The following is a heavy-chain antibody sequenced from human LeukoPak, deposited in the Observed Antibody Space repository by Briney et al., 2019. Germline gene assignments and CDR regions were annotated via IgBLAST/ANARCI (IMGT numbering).Heavy chain of an antibody. CDR1: GFTFSSFW. D-gene: IGHD3-16*01. CDR3: TTGGGWGY. Sequence: GGSPRLSCAASGFTFSSFWVSWVRQAPGKGLEWVATIKQDGSEKYYVDSVKGRFTISRDNTKNSLYLQVNSLRAEDTAVYYCTTGGGWGYWGQGTLVTVSS. CDR2: IKQDGSEK. J-gene: IGHJ4*02. V-gene: IGHV3-7*01.